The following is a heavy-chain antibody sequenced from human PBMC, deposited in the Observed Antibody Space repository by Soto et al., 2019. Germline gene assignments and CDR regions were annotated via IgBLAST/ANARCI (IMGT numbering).Heavy chain of an antibody. Sequence: SLKVTCKSAGYTLTRYDIRWVRQATVQGLEWMGWMNPNSGNTGYAQKFQGRVTMTRNTSISTAYMELSSLRSEDTAVYYCARDTSKISMINAFDIWGQGTTVTVSS. CDR1: GYTLTRYD. CDR3: ARDTSKISMINAFDI. J-gene: IGHJ3*02. CDR2: MNPNSGNT. V-gene: IGHV1-8*01. D-gene: IGHD3-22*01.